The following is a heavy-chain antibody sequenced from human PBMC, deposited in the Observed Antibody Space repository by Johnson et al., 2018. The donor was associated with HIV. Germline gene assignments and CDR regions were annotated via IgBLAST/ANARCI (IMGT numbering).Heavy chain of an antibody. CDR1: GFTFSSYG. Sequence: QVQLVESGGGVVQPGRSLRLSCAASGFTFSSYGMHWVRQGPGKGLEWVAGIWYDGSKKYYADSVKGRFTISRDNSKNTLYLQMNRLRAEDTALYYCAKCYSSSWYLDVFDLWGQGTMVTVSS. J-gene: IGHJ3*01. V-gene: IGHV3-33*06. CDR3: AKCYSSSWYLDVFDL. CDR2: IWYDGSKK. D-gene: IGHD6-13*01.